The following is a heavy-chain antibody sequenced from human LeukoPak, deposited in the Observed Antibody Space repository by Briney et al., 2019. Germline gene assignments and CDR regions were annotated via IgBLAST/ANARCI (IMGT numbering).Heavy chain of an antibody. D-gene: IGHD2-15*01. CDR2: IWYDGSNK. CDR3: ASRDPCSGGTCYALAY. Sequence: GRSLRLSCAASGFTFSSYGMHWVRQAPGKGPEWVAVIWYDGSNKYYADSVKGRFTISRDNSKNTLYLQMTSLTADDTAVYYCASRDPCSGGTCYALAYWGQGTLVTVSS. J-gene: IGHJ4*02. V-gene: IGHV3-33*01. CDR1: GFTFSSYG.